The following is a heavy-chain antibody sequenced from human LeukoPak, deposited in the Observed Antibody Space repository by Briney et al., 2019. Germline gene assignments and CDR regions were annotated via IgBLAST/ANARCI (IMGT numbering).Heavy chain of an antibody. Sequence: SVKVSCKASGGTFSSYAISWVRQAPGQGLEWMGGIIPIFGTANYAQKFQGRVTITADESTGTAYMELRSLRSEDTAVYYCARDSSGYSYYFDYWGQGTLVTVSS. J-gene: IGHJ4*02. CDR1: GGTFSSYA. V-gene: IGHV1-69*13. CDR3: ARDSSGYSYYFDY. D-gene: IGHD3-22*01. CDR2: IIPIFGTA.